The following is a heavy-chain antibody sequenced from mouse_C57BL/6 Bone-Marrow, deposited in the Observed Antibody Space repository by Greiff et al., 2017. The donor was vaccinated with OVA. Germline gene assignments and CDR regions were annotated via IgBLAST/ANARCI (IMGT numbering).Heavy chain of an antibody. CDR3: AIYYCGSSYYAMDY. J-gene: IGHJ4*01. V-gene: IGHV1-82*01. CDR2: IYPGDGDT. CDR1: GYAFSSSW. D-gene: IGHD1-1*01. Sequence: VQLQQSGPELVKPGASVKISCKASGYAFSSSWMNWVKQRPGKGLEWIGRIYPGDGDTNYNGKFKGKATLTADKSSSTAYMQLSSLTSEDSAVYFCAIYYCGSSYYAMDYWGQGTSVTVSS.